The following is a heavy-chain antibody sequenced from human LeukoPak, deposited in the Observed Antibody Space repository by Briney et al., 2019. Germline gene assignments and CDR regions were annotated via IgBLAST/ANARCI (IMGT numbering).Heavy chain of an antibody. D-gene: IGHD6-25*01. V-gene: IGHV1-69*05. J-gene: IGHJ6*03. CDR2: IIPIFGTA. CDR1: GGTFSSYA. CDR3: ARGSAGDYYYYYMDV. Sequence: SVKVSCKASGGTFSSYAISWVRQAPGQGLEWVGGIIPIFGTAKYAQKFQGRVTITTDESTSTAYMELSSLRSEDTAVYYCARGSAGDYYYYYMDVWGKGTTVTVSS.